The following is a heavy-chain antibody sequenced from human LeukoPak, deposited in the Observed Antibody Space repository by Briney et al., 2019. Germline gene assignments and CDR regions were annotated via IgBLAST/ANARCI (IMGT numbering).Heavy chain of an antibody. CDR2: IYPGDSDT. CDR1: GYTFTTYW. D-gene: IGHD6-13*01. V-gene: IGHV5-51*01. CDR3: ARYGYAIAAAGTDY. Sequence: GESLKISCKGSGYTFTTYWIGWVRQMHWKGLEWMGIIYPGDSDTRYSPSFQGQVTISADKSISTAYLQLSSLKASDTAMYYCARYGYAIAAAGTDYWGQGTLVTVSS. J-gene: IGHJ4*02.